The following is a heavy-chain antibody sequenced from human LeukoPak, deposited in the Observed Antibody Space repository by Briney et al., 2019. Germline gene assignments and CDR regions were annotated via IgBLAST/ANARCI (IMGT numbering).Heavy chain of an antibody. Sequence: GGSLRLSCAASGFTFSWYWMTWVRQAPGKGLEWVANIKQDGSEKYYVDSVKGRFTISRDNAKNSLYLQMNSLRAEDTAVYYCARDRLHYGEYEKTLDYWGQGTLVTVSS. D-gene: IGHD4-17*01. CDR3: ARDRLHYGEYEKTLDY. V-gene: IGHV3-7*01. CDR2: IKQDGSEK. J-gene: IGHJ4*02. CDR1: GFTFSWYW.